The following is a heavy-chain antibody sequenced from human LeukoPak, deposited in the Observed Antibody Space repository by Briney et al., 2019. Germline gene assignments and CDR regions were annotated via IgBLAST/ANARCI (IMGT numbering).Heavy chain of an antibody. J-gene: IGHJ6*02. D-gene: IGHD6-19*01. CDR3: ARVSPYHAGYSSGWYLNYYGMDV. CDR1: GGSISSSNW. Sequence: PSETLSLTCAVSGGSISSSNWWSWVRQPPGKGLEWIGEIYHSGSTNYNPSLKSRVTISVDKSKNQFSLKLSSVTAADTAVYYCARVSPYHAGYSSGWYLNYYGMDVWGQGTTVTVSS. V-gene: IGHV4-4*02. CDR2: IYHSGST.